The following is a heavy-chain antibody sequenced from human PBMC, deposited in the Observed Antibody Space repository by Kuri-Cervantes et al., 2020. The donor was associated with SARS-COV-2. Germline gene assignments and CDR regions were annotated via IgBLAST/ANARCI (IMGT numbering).Heavy chain of an antibody. J-gene: IGHJ4*02. D-gene: IGHD3-3*01. CDR1: GGSTSSSSYY. Sequence: ESLKISCTVSGGSTSSSSYYWSWIRQPPGKGLEWIGYIYYSGCTNYNPSLKSRVTISVDTSKNQFSLKLSSVTAADTAVYYCARVKTIFGVAPFDYWGQGTLVTVSS. CDR3: ARVKTIFGVAPFDY. V-gene: IGHV4-61*05. CDR2: IYYSGCT.